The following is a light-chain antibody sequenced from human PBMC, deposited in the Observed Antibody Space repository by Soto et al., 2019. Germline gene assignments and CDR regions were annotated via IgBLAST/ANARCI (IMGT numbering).Light chain of an antibody. J-gene: IGLJ1*01. V-gene: IGLV2-11*01. CDR2: EVS. CDR3: CSYAGSYTYV. Sequence: QPVLTQPRSVSGSPGQSVTISCTGTSSDVGGYKYVSWYQQHPGKAPKLIIYEVSKWPSGVPDRFYGSRSGNTASLTISGLQAEDEADYYCCSYAGSYTYVFGSGTKVTVL. CDR1: SSDVGGYKY.